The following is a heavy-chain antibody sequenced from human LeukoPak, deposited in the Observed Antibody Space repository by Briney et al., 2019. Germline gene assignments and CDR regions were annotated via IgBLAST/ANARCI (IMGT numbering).Heavy chain of an antibody. CDR3: ARPRDSGYDYFDY. V-gene: IGHV4-34*10. Sequence: SETLSLTCVVYGGSLTDYYWSWIRQSPGQGLEWIGEINDSGRTNYNPSLKSRITMSVDTSKNHFSLKLSSVTAADTAVYFCARPRDSGYDYFDYWGQGTLVTVSS. D-gene: IGHD5-12*01. CDR2: INDSGRT. CDR1: GGSLTDYY. J-gene: IGHJ4*02.